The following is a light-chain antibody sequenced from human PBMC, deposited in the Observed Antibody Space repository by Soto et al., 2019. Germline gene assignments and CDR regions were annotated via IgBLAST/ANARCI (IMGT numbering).Light chain of an antibody. CDR1: QSISSW. CDR2: DAS. Sequence: DIQMTQSPSTLSASVGDRVTITCRASQSISSWLAWYQQKPGKAPKLLIYDASSLESGVPSRFSGSGSGTEFTLTISSLQPDDFATYDCQQYNSYPPTFGPGTKVDIK. J-gene: IGKJ3*01. V-gene: IGKV1-5*01. CDR3: QQYNSYPPT.